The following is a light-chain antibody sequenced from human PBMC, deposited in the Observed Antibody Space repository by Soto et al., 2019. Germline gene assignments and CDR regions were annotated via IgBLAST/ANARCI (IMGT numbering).Light chain of an antibody. V-gene: IGKV3-20*01. CDR1: QSICLNA. J-gene: IGKJ3*01. CDR3: QQYGRSPFT. CDR2: GAS. Sequence: EMVLTQSPGTLALSPGERATLSCRASQSICLNALAWYQQKPGQTPRLLIYGASTRATDIPDRFSGSGSRTDFALTISRLEPEDFEMYYCQQYGRSPFTFGPGTRVDLK.